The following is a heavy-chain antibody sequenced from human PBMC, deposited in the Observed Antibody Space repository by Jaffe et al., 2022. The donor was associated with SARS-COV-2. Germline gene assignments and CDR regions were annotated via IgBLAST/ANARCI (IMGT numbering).Heavy chain of an antibody. J-gene: IGHJ4*02. V-gene: IGHV3-13*01. D-gene: IGHD2-2*01. Sequence: EVQLVESGGGLVQPGGSLRLSCAASGFTFSSYDMHWVRQVTGKGLEWVSAIGTTGDTYYPGSVKGRFTISRENAKNSLYLQMNSLRAGDTAVYYCARATTSLPGVGDYWGRGTLVTVSS. CDR2: IGTTGDT. CDR3: ARATTSLPGVGDY. CDR1: GFTFSSYD.